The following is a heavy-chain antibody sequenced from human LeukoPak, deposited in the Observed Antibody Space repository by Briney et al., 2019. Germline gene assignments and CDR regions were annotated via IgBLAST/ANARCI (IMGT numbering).Heavy chain of an antibody. CDR1: GFTFSSYA. J-gene: IGHJ5*02. D-gene: IGHD2-15*01. CDR3: AKLAELVVTNNWFDP. V-gene: IGHV3-23*01. CDR2: ISGSGGST. Sequence: PGGSLRLSCAASGFTFSSYAMSWVRQAPGKGLEWVSAISGSGGSTYYADSVKGRFTISRDNSKNTLYLQMNSLTIEDTAVYYCAKLAELVVTNNWFDPWGQGTLVTVSS.